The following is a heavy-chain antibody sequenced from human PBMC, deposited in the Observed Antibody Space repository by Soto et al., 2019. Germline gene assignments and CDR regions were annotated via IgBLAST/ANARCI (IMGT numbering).Heavy chain of an antibody. D-gene: IGHD3-22*01. J-gene: IGHJ3*02. CDR3: ASTYYDSSGFFVTDDAFDI. Sequence: SVKISCTSSGGTFSSSAISWVRQAPGQGLEWMGGIIPIFGTANYAQKFQGRVTITADESTSTAYMELSSLRSEDTAVYYCASTYYDSSGFFVTDDAFDIWGQGTMVTVS. CDR2: IIPIFGTA. CDR1: GGTFSSSA. V-gene: IGHV1-69*13.